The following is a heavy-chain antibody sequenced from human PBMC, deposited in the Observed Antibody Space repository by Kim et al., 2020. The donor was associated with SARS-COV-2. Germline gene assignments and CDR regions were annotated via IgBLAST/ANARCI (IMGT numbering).Heavy chain of an antibody. Sequence: GGSLRLSCAASGFTFSSYWMHWVRQAPGKGLVWVSRINSDGSSTSYADSVKGRFTISRDNAKNTLYLQMNSLRAEDTAVYYCARTTFFYDILTGYYPGPFDYWGQGTLVTVSS. CDR3: ARTTFFYDILTGYYPGPFDY. J-gene: IGHJ4*02. CDR1: GFTFSSYW. D-gene: IGHD3-9*01. CDR2: INSDGSST. V-gene: IGHV3-74*01.